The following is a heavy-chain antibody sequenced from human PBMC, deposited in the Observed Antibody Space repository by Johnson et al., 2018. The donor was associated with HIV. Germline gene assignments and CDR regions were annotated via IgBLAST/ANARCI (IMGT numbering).Heavy chain of an antibody. V-gene: IGHV3-30*04. CDR2: ISYDGSNK. D-gene: IGHD3-22*01. CDR3: ARAYDSSGYYYGGDAFDI. CDR1: GFTFSSYA. J-gene: IGHJ3*02. Sequence: QVQLVESGGGLVQPGRSLRLSCAASGFTFSSYAMHWVRQAPGKGLEWVAVISYDGSNKYYADSVKGRFTISRDNSKNTLYLQMNSLRAEDTAVYYCARAYDSSGYYYGGDAFDIWGQGTKITVSS.